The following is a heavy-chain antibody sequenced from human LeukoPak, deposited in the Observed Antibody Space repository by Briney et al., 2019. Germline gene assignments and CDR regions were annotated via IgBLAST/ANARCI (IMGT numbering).Heavy chain of an antibody. CDR1: GGSISSSSYY. V-gene: IGHV4-39*07. CDR2: IYYSGST. CDR3: ARVTTGTVDY. D-gene: IGHD1-1*01. Sequence: SETLSLTCTVSGGSISSSSYYWGWIRQPPGKGLEWIGSIYYSGSTYYNPSLKSRVTISVDTSKNQFSLKLSSVTAADTAVYYCARVTTGTVDYWGQGTLVTVSS. J-gene: IGHJ4*02.